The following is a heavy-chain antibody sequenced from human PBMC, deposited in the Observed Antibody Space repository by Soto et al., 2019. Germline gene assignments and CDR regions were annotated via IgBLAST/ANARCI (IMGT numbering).Heavy chain of an antibody. CDR1: GFSLSTSGVG. CDR2: IYWDDDK. Sequence: SGPTLVNPTQTLTLTCTFSGFSLSTSGVGVGWIRQPPGKALEWLALIYWDDDKRYSPSPKSRLTITKDTSKNQVVLTMTNMDPVDTATYYCAHFEPDDYGDCWFDPWGQGTLVTVSS. J-gene: IGHJ5*02. D-gene: IGHD4-17*01. V-gene: IGHV2-5*02. CDR3: AHFEPDDYGDCWFDP.